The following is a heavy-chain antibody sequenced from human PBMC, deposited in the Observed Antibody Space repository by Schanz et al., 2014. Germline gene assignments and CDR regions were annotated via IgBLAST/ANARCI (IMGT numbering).Heavy chain of an antibody. D-gene: IGHD5-12*01. V-gene: IGHV1-3*01. CDR1: GYTFTSYD. Sequence: VQLVQSGAEVKRPGASVRVSCKASGYTFTSYDFNWVRQAPGQGLEWMGWINVGNGNMKYSQKFQGRVTITRDTSASTAYMELTSLRSEDTAVYFCARGGGPEDVFDIWGQGTTVTVSS. CDR2: INVGNGNM. CDR3: ARGGGPEDVFDI. J-gene: IGHJ3*02.